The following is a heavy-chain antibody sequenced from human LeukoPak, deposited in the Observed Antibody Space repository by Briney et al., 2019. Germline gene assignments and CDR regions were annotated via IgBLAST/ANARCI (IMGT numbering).Heavy chain of an antibody. V-gene: IGHV7-4-1*02. CDR3: ARDRHWFGAAVPNWFDP. J-gene: IGHJ5*02. D-gene: IGHD3-10*01. CDR1: GYTFTSYG. Sequence: GASVKVSCKTSGYTFTSYGISWVRQAPGQGLEWMGWINTNTGNPTYAQGFTGRFVFSLDTSVSTAYLQISSLKAEDTAVYYCARDRHWFGAAVPNWFDPWGQGTLVTVSS. CDR2: INTNTGNP.